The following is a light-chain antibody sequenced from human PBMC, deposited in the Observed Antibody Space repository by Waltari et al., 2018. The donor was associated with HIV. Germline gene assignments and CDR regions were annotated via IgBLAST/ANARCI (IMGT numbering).Light chain of an antibody. J-gene: IGKJ3*01. CDR2: AAS. Sequence: DIQLTQSPSSLSASVGDRVTIACRASQTISTSLNWYQQKPGKAPKFLISAASSLQSGVPSRFSGSASGTEFTLTISSLQPEDYATYYCQQSYSSPLTFGTGTKVDVK. CDR1: QTISTS. CDR3: QQSYSSPLT. V-gene: IGKV1-39*01.